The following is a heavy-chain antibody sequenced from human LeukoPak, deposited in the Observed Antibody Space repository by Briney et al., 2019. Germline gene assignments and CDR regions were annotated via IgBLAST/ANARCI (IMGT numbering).Heavy chain of an antibody. CDR2: ISSSGSTI. CDR3: ARDSPVRNDGWPLFDY. V-gene: IGHV3-11*01. CDR1: GFNFDDYY. D-gene: IGHD1-1*01. Sequence: PGGSLRLSCAASGFNFDDYYMSWIRQSPGKGLEWIAYISSSGSTIYYADSMEGRFTISRDNAKNSLYLRMNSLRAEDTAIYYCARDSPVRNDGWPLFDYWGQGTLVTVSS. J-gene: IGHJ4*02.